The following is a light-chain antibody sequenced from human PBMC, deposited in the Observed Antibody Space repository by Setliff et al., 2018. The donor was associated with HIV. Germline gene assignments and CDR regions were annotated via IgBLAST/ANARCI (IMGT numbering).Light chain of an antibody. CDR2: DVS. V-gene: IGLV2-14*03. CDR1: RSDVGGYNY. Sequence: QSALAQAASVSGSPGQSITMSCTGTRSDVGGYNYVSWYQQHPGKAPKLMIYDVSNRPSGVSNRFSGPKSGNTASLTISGLQAEDEADYYCSSYTSSTTRVFGTGTKVTVL. CDR3: SSYTSSTTRV. J-gene: IGLJ1*01.